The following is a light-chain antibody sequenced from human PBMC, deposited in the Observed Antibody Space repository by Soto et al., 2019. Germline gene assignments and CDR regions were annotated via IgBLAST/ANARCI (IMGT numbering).Light chain of an antibody. CDR2: TAS. J-gene: IGKJ4*01. CDR1: QTISRW. V-gene: IGKV1-5*01. CDR3: QQYNYYLT. Sequence: IQMTQSPSTLSSSLGDTVTITCRASQTISRWLAWYQQKPGKAPRLLIYTASTLESGVPSRFSGSGSGTEFTLTISSMKPDDFATYYCQQYNYYLTFGGGTKVDIK.